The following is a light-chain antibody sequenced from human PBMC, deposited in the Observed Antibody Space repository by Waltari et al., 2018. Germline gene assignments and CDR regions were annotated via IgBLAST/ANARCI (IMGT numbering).Light chain of an antibody. V-gene: IGKV3-15*01. CDR3: QQYNNRPYT. CDR1: QTLTSN. J-gene: IGKJ2*01. Sequence: EILMTQSPATLSVSPGERATLSCRASQTLTSNLAWDQQKPGQAPRLLIYGASTRATGIPARFSGSGSGTQFTLTISSLQSEDFVVYYCQQYNNRPYTFGQGTKLEIK. CDR2: GAS.